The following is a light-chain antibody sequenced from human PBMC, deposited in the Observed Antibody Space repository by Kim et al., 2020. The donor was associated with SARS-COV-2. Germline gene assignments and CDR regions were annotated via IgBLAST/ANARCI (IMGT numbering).Light chain of an antibody. Sequence: GVTISGTGSSSNSGARYDVHWYQQLPGTAPKLLIYGNINRPSGVPDRFSGSKSGTSASLAITGLQPEDEADYYCQSYDSSLSGYVFGTGTKVTVL. CDR1: SSNSGARYD. J-gene: IGLJ1*01. CDR2: GNI. CDR3: QSYDSSLSGYV. V-gene: IGLV1-40*01.